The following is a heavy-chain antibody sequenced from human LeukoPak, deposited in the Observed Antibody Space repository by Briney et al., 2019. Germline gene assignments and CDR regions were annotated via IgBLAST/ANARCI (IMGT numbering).Heavy chain of an antibody. CDR2: ISYDGSNK. Sequence: PGGSLRLSCAASGFAFSSYGMNWVRQAPGKGLEWVAVISYDGSNKYYADSVKGRFTISRDNSKNTLYLQMNSLRAEDTAVYYCARDRAAAGKKGAFDIWGQGTMVTVSS. D-gene: IGHD6-13*01. CDR3: ARDRAAAGKKGAFDI. V-gene: IGHV3-30*19. CDR1: GFAFSSYG. J-gene: IGHJ3*02.